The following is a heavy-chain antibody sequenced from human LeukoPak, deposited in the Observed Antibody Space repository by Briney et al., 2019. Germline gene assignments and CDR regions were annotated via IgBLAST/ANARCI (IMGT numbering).Heavy chain of an antibody. J-gene: IGHJ6*02. D-gene: IGHD2-15*01. V-gene: IGHV4-34*01. Sequence: LETLSLTCVVYGGSLSGYYWSWIRQPPGKGLEWIGEINHSGSTNYNPSLKSRVTISVDPSKNQFSLKLSSVTAADTAVYYCARVPYCSGGSCNYYYYYGMDVWGQGTTVTVCS. CDR1: GGSLSGYY. CDR3: ARVPYCSGGSCNYYYYYGMDV. CDR2: INHSGST.